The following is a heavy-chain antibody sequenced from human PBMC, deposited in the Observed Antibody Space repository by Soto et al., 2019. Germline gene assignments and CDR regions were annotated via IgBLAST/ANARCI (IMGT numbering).Heavy chain of an antibody. CDR1: GFTFSTYS. CDR3: ARDLGRVRGVAEFDY. CDR2: ISSSSSNI. D-gene: IGHD3-10*01. Sequence: EVQLVESGGGLVKPGGSLRLSCAASGFTFSTYSMNWVRQAPGKGLEWVSSISSSSSNIYYADSVKGRFTISRDNAKNSPFLQMNSLRAEDTAVYYCARDLGRVRGVAEFDYWGQGTLVTVSS. J-gene: IGHJ4*02. V-gene: IGHV3-21*01.